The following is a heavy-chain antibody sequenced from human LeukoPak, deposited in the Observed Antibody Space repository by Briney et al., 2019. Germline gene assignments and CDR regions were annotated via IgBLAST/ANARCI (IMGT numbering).Heavy chain of an antibody. D-gene: IGHD3-3*01. CDR1: GLTFSSYS. CDR3: ARSGVTIFGVVIF. Sequence: GGSLRLSCAASGLTFSSYSMNWVRQAPGKGLEWVSSISSSSSYIYYADSVKGRFTISRDNAKNPLYLQMNSLRAEDTAVYYCARSGVTIFGVVIFWGQGTLVTVSS. J-gene: IGHJ4*02. V-gene: IGHV3-21*01. CDR2: ISSSSSYI.